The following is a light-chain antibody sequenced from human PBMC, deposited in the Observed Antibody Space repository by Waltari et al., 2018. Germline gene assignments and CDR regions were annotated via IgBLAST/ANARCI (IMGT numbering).Light chain of an antibody. Sequence: EIVMTQSPATLSVSPGERATLSCRARQSVRSNLAWYQHKPGQAPRLLIYGASTSATVIPARFSGSESGTEFTLTISSLQSEDSAVYYCQHYNNWPLTFGPGTKVDIK. J-gene: IGKJ3*01. V-gene: IGKV3-15*01. CDR3: QHYNNWPLT. CDR1: QSVRSN. CDR2: GAS.